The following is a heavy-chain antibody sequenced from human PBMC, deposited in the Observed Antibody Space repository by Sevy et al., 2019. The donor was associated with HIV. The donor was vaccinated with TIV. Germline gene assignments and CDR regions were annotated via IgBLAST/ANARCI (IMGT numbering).Heavy chain of an antibody. D-gene: IGHD3-3*01. Sequence: GGSLRLSCTGSGFTFGDYAMSWIRQAPGKGLEWVGFIGSQTYGGTTEYAASVKGRFTISRDNSKSIAYLQMNSLKTEDTAVYYCTRVLGTISPYYYYGLDVWGQGTTVTVSS. CDR3: TRVLGTISPYYYYGLDV. J-gene: IGHJ6*02. CDR2: IGSQTYGGTT. CDR1: GFTFGDYA. V-gene: IGHV3-49*03.